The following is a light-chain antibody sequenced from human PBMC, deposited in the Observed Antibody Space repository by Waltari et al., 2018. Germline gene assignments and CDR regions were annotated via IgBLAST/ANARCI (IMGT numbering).Light chain of an antibody. CDR2: DAS. V-gene: IGKV3-11*01. J-gene: IGKJ3*01. CDR3: QQYYNTPFT. Sequence: EIVLTQSPATLSLSPGERATLSCRASQYVSTYLAWYQQKPGQAPRLLIYDASNRATGIPARFSGSGSGTDFTLTISSLQAEDVAVYYCQQYYNTPFTFGPGTKVDVK. CDR1: QYVSTY.